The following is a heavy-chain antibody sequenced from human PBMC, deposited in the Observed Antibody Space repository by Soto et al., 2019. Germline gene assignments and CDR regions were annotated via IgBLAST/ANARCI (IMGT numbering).Heavy chain of an antibody. V-gene: IGHV1-18*01. CDR2: ISAYNGNT. Sequence: GASVKVSCKASGYTFTSYGISWVRQAPGQGLEWMGWISAYNGNTNHAQNLQGRVTVTTDTSTSTAYMELRSLRSDDTAVYYCAREATAGTLDYWGQGTLVTVSS. D-gene: IGHD6-13*01. CDR3: AREATAGTLDY. J-gene: IGHJ4*02. CDR1: GYTFTSYG.